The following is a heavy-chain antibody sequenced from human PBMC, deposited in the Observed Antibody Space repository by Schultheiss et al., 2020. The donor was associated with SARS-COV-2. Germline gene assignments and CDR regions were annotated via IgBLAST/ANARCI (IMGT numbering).Heavy chain of an antibody. D-gene: IGHD2-21*02. J-gene: IGHJ6*02. CDR2: VIPIFGTA. CDR1: GYIFSSYA. V-gene: IGHV1-69*01. CDR3: ARGDIVVVTANTFYYHGMDV. Sequence: KISCKASGYIFSSYAISWVRQAPGQGLEWMGGVIPIFGTANYAQKFQDRVTITADESTSTAYMELSSLKSEDTAVYYCARGDIVVVTANTFYYHGMDVWGQGTTVTVSS.